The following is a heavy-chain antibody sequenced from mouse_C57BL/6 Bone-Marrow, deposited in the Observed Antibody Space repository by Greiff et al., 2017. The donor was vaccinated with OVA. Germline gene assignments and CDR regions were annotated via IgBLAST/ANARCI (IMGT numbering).Heavy chain of an antibody. CDR1: GFTFSSYA. D-gene: IGHD2-12*01. CDR2: ISSGGDYI. CDR3: TSLRRSYYAMDY. Sequence: EVKLVESGEGLVKPGGSLKLSCAASGFTFSSYAMSWVRQTPEKRLEWVAYISSGGDYIYYADTVKGRFTISRDNARNTLYLQMSSLKSEDTAMYYCTSLRRSYYAMDYWGQGTSVTVSS. J-gene: IGHJ4*01. V-gene: IGHV5-9-1*02.